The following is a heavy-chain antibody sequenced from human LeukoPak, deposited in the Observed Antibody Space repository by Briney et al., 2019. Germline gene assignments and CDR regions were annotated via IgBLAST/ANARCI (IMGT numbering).Heavy chain of an antibody. V-gene: IGHV4-34*01. CDR1: GGSFSGYY. CDR2: INHSGST. D-gene: IGHD6-19*01. J-gene: IGHJ4*02. CDR3: ARNVGWYSHDS. Sequence: SETLSLTCAVYGGSFSGYYWSWIRQPPGKGLEWIGEINHSGSTNYNPSLKSRVTISVDTSKNQFSLKLSSVTAADTAVYYCARNVGWYSHDSWGQGTLVTVSS.